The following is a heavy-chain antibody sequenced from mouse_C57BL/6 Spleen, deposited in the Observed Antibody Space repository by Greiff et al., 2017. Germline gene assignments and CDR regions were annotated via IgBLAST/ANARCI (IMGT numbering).Heavy chain of an antibody. J-gene: IGHJ4*01. V-gene: IGHV1-81*01. CDR3: ARSEGDDYDPYAMDY. D-gene: IGHD2-4*01. Sequence: VQLQQSGAELARPGASVKLSCTASGYTFTSYGISWVKQRTGQGLEWIGEIYPRSGNTYYNEKFKGKATLTADKSSSTAYMELRSLTSEDSAVYFCARSEGDDYDPYAMDYWGQGTSVTVSS. CDR2: IYPRSGNT. CDR1: GYTFTSYG.